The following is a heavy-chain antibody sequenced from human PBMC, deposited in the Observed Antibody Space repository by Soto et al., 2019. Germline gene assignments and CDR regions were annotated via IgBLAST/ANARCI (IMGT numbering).Heavy chain of an antibody. CDR1: GGSISSYY. J-gene: IGHJ4*02. Sequence: PSETLSLTCTVSGGSISSYYWSWIRQPPGKGLEWIGYIYYSGSTNYNPSLKSRVTISVDPSKNQFSLKLSSVAAADTAVYYCARRYGGSIDYWGQGTLVTVSS. D-gene: IGHD2-15*01. CDR2: IYYSGST. V-gene: IGHV4-59*08. CDR3: ARRYGGSIDY.